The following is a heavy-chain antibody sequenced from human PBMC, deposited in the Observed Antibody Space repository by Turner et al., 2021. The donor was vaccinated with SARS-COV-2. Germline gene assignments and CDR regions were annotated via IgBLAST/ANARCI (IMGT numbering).Heavy chain of an antibody. D-gene: IGHD3-3*01. Sequence: EVQLLESGGGLVQPGGSLRLSCAASGFTFSSYAMSWVRQAPGKGPEWVSAISGSGGRTYYADSVKGRFTISRDNSKNTLYLQMNSLRAEDTAVYYCAKAQLGYYLGVDYWGQGTLVTVSS. J-gene: IGHJ4*02. V-gene: IGHV3-23*01. CDR2: ISGSGGRT. CDR1: GFTFSSYA. CDR3: AKAQLGYYLGVDY.